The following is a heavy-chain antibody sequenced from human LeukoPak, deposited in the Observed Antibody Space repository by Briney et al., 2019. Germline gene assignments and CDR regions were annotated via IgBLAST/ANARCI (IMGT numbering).Heavy chain of an antibody. J-gene: IGHJ4*02. Sequence: PGGFLRLSCAASGFTFSTYAMSWVRQAPGKGQEWVSTVSGSGETIYYGDSVKGRFTISRDNSKNTLYLQMTTLRPEDTAVYYCAKDPSFAGTGGGFDYWGQGTLVTVSS. CDR3: AKDPSFAGTGGGFDY. D-gene: IGHD3-16*01. CDR2: VSGSGETI. CDR1: GFTFSTYA. V-gene: IGHV3-23*01.